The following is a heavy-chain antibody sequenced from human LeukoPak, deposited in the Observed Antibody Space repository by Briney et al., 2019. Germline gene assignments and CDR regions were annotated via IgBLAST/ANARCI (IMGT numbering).Heavy chain of an antibody. CDR1: GFTLSSYG. CDR2: ISDDGSGK. Sequence: GGSLRLSCAASGFTLSSYGMHWVRQAPGKGLEWVAVISDDGSGKYYADSVKGRFTISRDSSKNTLYLQMNSLRAEDTAVYYCAKGIYSSGWSYFDYWGHGTLVTVSS. CDR3: AKGIYSSGWSYFDY. V-gene: IGHV3-30*18. J-gene: IGHJ4*01. D-gene: IGHD6-19*01.